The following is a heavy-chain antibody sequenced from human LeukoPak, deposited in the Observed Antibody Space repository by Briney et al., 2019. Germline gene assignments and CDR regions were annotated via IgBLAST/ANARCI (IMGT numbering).Heavy chain of an antibody. D-gene: IGHD3-10*01. V-gene: IGHV3-30*18. Sequence: PGGSLRLSCAASGFTFSGYGMHWVRLAPGKGLEWVAVISYDGSHKYYADSVQGRLTISRDNSKNTVYLQMNSLSTVDTAIYYCAKDRGFSFTSGSSELDYWGQGTLVTVSS. CDR2: ISYDGSHK. J-gene: IGHJ4*02. CDR1: GFTFSGYG. CDR3: AKDRGFSFTSGSSELDY.